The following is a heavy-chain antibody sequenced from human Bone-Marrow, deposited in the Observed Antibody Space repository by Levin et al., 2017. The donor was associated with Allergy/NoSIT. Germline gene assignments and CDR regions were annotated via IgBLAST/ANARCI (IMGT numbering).Heavy chain of an antibody. CDR3: TTARDALDV. V-gene: IGHV3-15*07. CDR2: IRSEAGGGTR. Sequence: AGGSLRLSCAASGFSFSNAWLNWVRQAPGKGLEWVGRIRSEAGGGTRDYAAAVKGRFSVSRDDSKNTLYLQMNSLQTEDTAVYYCTTARDALDVWGQGTMVTVSS. J-gene: IGHJ3*01. CDR1: GFSFSNAW.